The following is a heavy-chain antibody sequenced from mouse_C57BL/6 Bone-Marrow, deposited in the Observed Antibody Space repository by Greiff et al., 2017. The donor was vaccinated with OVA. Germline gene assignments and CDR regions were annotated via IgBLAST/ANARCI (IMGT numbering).Heavy chain of an antibody. J-gene: IGHJ3*01. V-gene: IGHV5-12*01. Sequence: DVKLVESGGGLVQPGGSLKLSCAASGFTFSDYYMYWVRQTPEKRLEWVAYISNGGGSTYYPDTVKGRFTISRDNAKNTLYLQMSRLKSEDTAMYYCARQGTTVVEGFAYWGQGTLVTVSA. CDR1: GFTFSDYY. D-gene: IGHD1-1*01. CDR3: ARQGTTVVEGFAY. CDR2: ISNGGGST.